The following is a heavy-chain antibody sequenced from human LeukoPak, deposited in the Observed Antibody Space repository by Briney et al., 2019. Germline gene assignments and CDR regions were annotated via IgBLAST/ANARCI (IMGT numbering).Heavy chain of an antibody. V-gene: IGHV4-59*12. Sequence: SETLSLTCTVSGGSISSYYWSWIRQPPGKGLEWIGYIYYSGSTNYNPSLKSRVTISVDTSKNQFSLKLSSVTAADTAVYYCARDLGHQNDYWGQGTLVTVSS. J-gene: IGHJ4*02. CDR2: IYYSGST. CDR3: ARDLGHQNDY. D-gene: IGHD3/OR15-3a*01. CDR1: GGSISSYY.